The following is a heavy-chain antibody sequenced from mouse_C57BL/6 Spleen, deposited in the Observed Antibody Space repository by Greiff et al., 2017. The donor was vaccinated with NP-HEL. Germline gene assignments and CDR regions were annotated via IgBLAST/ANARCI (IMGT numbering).Heavy chain of an antibody. Sequence: LMESGAELVRPGASVTLSCKASGYTFTDYEMHWVKQTPVHGLEWIGAIDPETGGTAYNQKFKGKAILTADKSSSTAYMELRSLTSEDSAVYYCTRYDGYPYAMDYWGQGTSVTVSS. D-gene: IGHD2-2*01. CDR3: TRYDGYPYAMDY. J-gene: IGHJ4*01. CDR2: IDPETGGT. V-gene: IGHV1-15*01. CDR1: GYTFTDYE.